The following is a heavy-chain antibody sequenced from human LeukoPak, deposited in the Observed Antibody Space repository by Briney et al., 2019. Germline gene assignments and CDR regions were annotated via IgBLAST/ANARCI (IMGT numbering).Heavy chain of an antibody. Sequence: GGSLRLSCAASGFTVSSTYMSWVRQAPGKGLEWVAFIRYDGSNKYYADSVKGRFTISRDNSKNTLYLQMNSLRAEDTAVYYCAKGLNYYDSSCYPSWGQGTLVTVSS. J-gene: IGHJ4*02. CDR1: GFTVSSTY. D-gene: IGHD3-22*01. CDR2: IRYDGSNK. V-gene: IGHV3-30*02. CDR3: AKGLNYYDSSCYPS.